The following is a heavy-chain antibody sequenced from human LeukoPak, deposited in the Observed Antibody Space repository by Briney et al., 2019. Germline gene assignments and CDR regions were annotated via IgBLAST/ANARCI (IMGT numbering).Heavy chain of an antibody. CDR2: INPSGGST. D-gene: IGHD3-22*01. CDR1: GYTFTSYY. Sequence: ASVKVSCKASGYTFTSYYMHWVRQAPGQGLEWMGIINPSGGSTSYAQKFQGRVTMTRDMSTSTVYMELSSLRSEDMAVYYCARDGDYYDILGEQLGFDYWGQGTLVTVSS. CDR3: ARDGDYYDILGEQLGFDY. J-gene: IGHJ4*02. V-gene: IGHV1-46*01.